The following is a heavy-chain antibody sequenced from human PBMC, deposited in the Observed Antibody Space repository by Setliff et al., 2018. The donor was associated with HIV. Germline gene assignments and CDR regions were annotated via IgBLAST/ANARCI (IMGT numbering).Heavy chain of an antibody. J-gene: IGHJ4*02. V-gene: IGHV3-11*04. D-gene: IGHD5-18*01. CDR2: ITTGGRLT. CDR3: ARDGGLRGYSYGWPDF. CDR1: GFTFGDYH. Sequence: GGSLRLSCAASGFTFGDYHMIWIRQTPEKGLEWLSDITTGGRLTSYADSVEGRFTISRGNAKKLLCLQVNSLRVEDTAVYYCARDGGLRGYSYGWPDFWGQGTQVTVSS.